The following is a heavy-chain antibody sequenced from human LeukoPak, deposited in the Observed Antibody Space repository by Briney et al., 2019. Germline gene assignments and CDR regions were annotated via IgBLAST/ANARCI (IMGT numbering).Heavy chain of an antibody. CDR1: GYTFTGYY. V-gene: IGHV1-46*01. CDR2: INPSGGRT. J-gene: IGHJ4*02. D-gene: IGHD3-22*01. Sequence: ASVKVSCTASGYTFTGYYMHWVRQAPGQGLGWMGIINPSGGRTSYAQKFQGRVTMTRDTPTSTVYMELSSLRSEDTAVYYCARDQRYYDSSGHLDYWGQGTLVTVSS. CDR3: ARDQRYYDSSGHLDY.